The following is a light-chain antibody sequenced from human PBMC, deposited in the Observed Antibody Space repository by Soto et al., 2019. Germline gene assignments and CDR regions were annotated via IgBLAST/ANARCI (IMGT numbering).Light chain of an antibody. V-gene: IGKV3-20*01. CDR3: QQYGSSPPYT. CDR1: QSSSGSY. CDR2: GAS. Sequence: EIVLTQSPGTLSLSPGERATLSCRASQSSSGSYLAGYQQKPGQAPRLLNYGASSRATGIPDRFSGSGSGTDFTLTISRLEPEDSAVYYCQQYGSSPPYTCGQGTKLEIK. J-gene: IGKJ2*01.